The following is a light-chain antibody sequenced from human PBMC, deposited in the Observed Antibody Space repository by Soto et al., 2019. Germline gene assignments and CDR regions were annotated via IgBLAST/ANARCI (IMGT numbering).Light chain of an antibody. Sequence: IVMTQSPATLSVSPGERVTLACRASQSVSSSLAWYQQKPGQAPRLLIYGASTRATGIPARFSGSGSGTEFTLTISSLQSEDFAVYYCQQYNNWPPFTFGHGNKVAI. CDR3: QQYNNWPPFT. V-gene: IGKV3-15*01. J-gene: IGKJ3*01. CDR1: QSVSSS. CDR2: GAS.